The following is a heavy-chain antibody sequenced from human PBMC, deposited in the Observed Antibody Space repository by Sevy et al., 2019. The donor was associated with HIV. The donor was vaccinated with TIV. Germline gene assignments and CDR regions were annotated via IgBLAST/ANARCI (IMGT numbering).Heavy chain of an antibody. CDR1: GFTFGDYA. V-gene: IGHV3-49*03. CDR3: TRVGSSGYYYRVDAFDI. J-gene: IGHJ3*02. CDR2: IRSKAYGGTT. Sequence: GGSLRLSCTASGFTFGDYAMSWFHQAPGKGLEWVGFIRSKAYGGTTEYAASVKGRFTISRDDSKSIAYLQMNSLKTEDTAVYYCTRVGSSGYYYRVDAFDIWGQGTMVTVSS. D-gene: IGHD3-22*01.